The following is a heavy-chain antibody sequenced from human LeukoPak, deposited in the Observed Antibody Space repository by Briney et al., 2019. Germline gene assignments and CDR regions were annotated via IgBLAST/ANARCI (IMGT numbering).Heavy chain of an antibody. CDR2: IDPNSGGT. V-gene: IGHV1-2*02. Sequence: GASMKVSCNASGYTFTAHYIHWVRQAPGQGLEWMGWIDPNSGGTNYAQKFLGSATMTGDTSINTAFMELSRLRSDDTAIYYCARGRGTTMVRGVITNYFDLWGRGSLVTVSS. D-gene: IGHD3-10*01. J-gene: IGHJ2*01. CDR3: ARGRGTTMVRGVITNYFDL. CDR1: GYTFTAHY.